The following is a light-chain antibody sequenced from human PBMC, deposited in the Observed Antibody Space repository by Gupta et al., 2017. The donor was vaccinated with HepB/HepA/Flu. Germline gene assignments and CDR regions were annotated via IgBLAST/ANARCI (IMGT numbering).Light chain of an antibody. CDR1: QSISRY. CDR2: TTS. CDR3: QQSYSTPLT. J-gene: IGKJ4*01. Sequence: DIQMTQSPSSLSASVGDRVTITCRASQSISRYLNLYQQRPGKAPNLLIYTTSSLESGVPSRFSGSGSGTDFTLTISSLQPEDFATYYCQQSYSTPLTFGGGTKVEIK. V-gene: IGKV1-39*01.